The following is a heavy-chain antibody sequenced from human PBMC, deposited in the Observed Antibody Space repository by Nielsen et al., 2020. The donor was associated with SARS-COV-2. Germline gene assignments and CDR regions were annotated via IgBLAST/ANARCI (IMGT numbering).Heavy chain of an antibody. Sequence: ASVKVSCKASGYTFTSYAMNWVRQAPGQGLEWMGWINTSTGNPTYAQGFTGRFVFSLDTSVSTAYLQISSLKAEDTAVYYCARSIMITFGGVIVFDYWGQGTLVTVSS. J-gene: IGHJ4*02. CDR2: INTSTGNP. CDR1: GYTFTSYA. V-gene: IGHV7-4-1*02. D-gene: IGHD3-16*02. CDR3: ARSIMITFGGVIVFDY.